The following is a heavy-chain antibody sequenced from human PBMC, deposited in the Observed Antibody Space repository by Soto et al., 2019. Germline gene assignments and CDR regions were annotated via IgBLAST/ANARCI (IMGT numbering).Heavy chain of an antibody. J-gene: IGHJ6*02. V-gene: IGHV3-33*01. CDR2: IWYDGSNK. Sequence: GGSLRLSCAASGFTFSSYGMHRVRQAPGKGLEWVAVIWYDGSNKYYADSVKGRFTISRDNSKNTLYLQMNSLRAEDTAVYYCARDSIGYGMDVWGQGTTVTVSS. D-gene: IGHD2-15*01. CDR3: ARDSIGYGMDV. CDR1: GFTFSSYG.